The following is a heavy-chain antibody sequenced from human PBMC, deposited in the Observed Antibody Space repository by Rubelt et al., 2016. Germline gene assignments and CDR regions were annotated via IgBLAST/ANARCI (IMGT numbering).Heavy chain of an antibody. CDR3: ARGRFRDSVDY. CDR2: VNPKGGGT. Sequence: QVQLVQSGAEVKKPGASVAISCKISGYAFTDHYIYWVRQAPGQGLEWVGRVNPKGGGTNSAQNFQGRGTMTRDTSITTVYMDLTRLTSDDTAVYYCARGRFRDSVDYWGQGTLVTVSS. CDR1: GYAFTDHY. J-gene: IGHJ4*02. V-gene: IGHV1-2*06. D-gene: IGHD3-16*01.